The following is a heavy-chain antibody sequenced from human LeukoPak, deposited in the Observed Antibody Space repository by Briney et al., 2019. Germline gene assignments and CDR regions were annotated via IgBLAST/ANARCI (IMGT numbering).Heavy chain of an antibody. V-gene: IGHV3-23*01. J-gene: IGHJ3*02. CDR3: ARPISEVVTAVDI. CDR1: GFTFRSYA. Sequence: GGSLRLSCTASGFTFRSYALSWVRQAPGKGLEWVSATTGSGDKLFYADSVKGRFTISRDNSKNTLYLQMNSLRAEDTAVYYCARPISEVVTAVDIWGQGTMVTVSS. D-gene: IGHD2-21*02. CDR2: TTGSGDKL.